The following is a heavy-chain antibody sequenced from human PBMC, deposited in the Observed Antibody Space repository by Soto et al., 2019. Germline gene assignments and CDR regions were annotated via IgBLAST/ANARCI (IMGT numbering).Heavy chain of an antibody. CDR3: ARGETYLGV. CDR2: IIPIFGSR. V-gene: IGHV1-69*01. J-gene: IGHJ6*02. Sequence: QVQLVRSGAEVRKPGSSVKVSCKASRDAFSNYAFNWVRQAPGQGLDWMGCIIPIFGSRNYAENFQGRVTITADESTSTAYMELRSLRFEDTAVYYCARGETYLGVWGQGTTVTVSS. CDR1: RDAFSNYA. D-gene: IGHD3-16*01.